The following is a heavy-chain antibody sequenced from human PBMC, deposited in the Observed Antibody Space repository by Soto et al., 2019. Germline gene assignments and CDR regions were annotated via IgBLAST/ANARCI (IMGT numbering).Heavy chain of an antibody. J-gene: IGHJ5*02. V-gene: IGHV1-69*18. CDR2: IIPHFGGG. CDR3: AKARGVTTTAFDT. D-gene: IGHD3-3*01. Sequence: QVRLLQSGADVKKPGSSMKVSCKVSGDSFSNSAISWVRQAPGQGPEWMGNIIPHFGGGDSAQKFQGRVTITADVSTSTVYMELTNLRHEDTAVYFCAKARGVTTTAFDTWGRGTLVTVSS. CDR1: GDSFSNSA.